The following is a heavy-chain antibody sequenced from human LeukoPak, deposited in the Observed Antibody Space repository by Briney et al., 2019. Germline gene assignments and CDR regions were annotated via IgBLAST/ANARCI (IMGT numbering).Heavy chain of an antibody. V-gene: IGHV4-59*01. Sequence: KTSETLSLTCTVSGGSISSYYWSWIRQPPGKGLEWIGYIYYSGSTNYNPSLKSRVTISVDTSKNQFSLKLSSVTAVDTAVYYCAREPQWGAHYGMDVWGQGTTVTVSS. CDR1: GGSISSYY. D-gene: IGHD3-16*01. CDR3: AREPQWGAHYGMDV. CDR2: IYYSGST. J-gene: IGHJ6*02.